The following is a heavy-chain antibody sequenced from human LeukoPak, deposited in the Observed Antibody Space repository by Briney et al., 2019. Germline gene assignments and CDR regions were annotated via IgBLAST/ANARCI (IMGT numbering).Heavy chain of an antibody. CDR1: GITLSNYG. D-gene: IGHD3-22*01. CDR3: AKRGVVIRVILVGFHKEAYYFDS. CDR2: ISVSGGTT. Sequence: GGSLGLSCAVSGITLSNYGMSWVRQAPGKGLEWVAGISVSGGTTNYADSVKGRFTISRDNPKNTLSLQMNSLRAEDTAVYFCAKRGVVIRVILVGFHKEAYYFDSWGRGALVTVSS. V-gene: IGHV3-23*01. J-gene: IGHJ4*02.